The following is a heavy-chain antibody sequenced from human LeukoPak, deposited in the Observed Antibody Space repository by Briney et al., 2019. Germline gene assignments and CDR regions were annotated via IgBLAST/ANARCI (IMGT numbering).Heavy chain of an antibody. CDR2: ISSSSSYI. V-gene: IGHV3-21*01. J-gene: IGHJ6*02. CDR1: GFTFTNTW. CDR3: AREVAVTTFPYYYYGMDV. Sequence: GGSLRLSCAASGFTFTNTWMNWVRQAPGKGLEWVSSISSSSSYIYYADSVKGRFTISRDNAKNSLYLQMNSLRAEDTAVYYCAREVAVTTFPYYYYGMDVWGQGTTVTVSS. D-gene: IGHD4-17*01.